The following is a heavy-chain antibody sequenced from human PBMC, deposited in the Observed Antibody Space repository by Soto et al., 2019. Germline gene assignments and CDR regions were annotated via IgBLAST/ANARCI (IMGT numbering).Heavy chain of an antibody. D-gene: IGHD3-10*01. Sequence: QVQLVESGGGVVQPGRSLRLSCAASGFTFSSYGIHWVRQAPGKGLEWVAVISYDGSNKYYADSVKGRFTISRDNSKNTLYLQMNSLRAEDTAVYYCAPWFGAFDYWGQGTRVTVSS. CDR1: GFTFSSYG. J-gene: IGHJ4*02. CDR3: APWFGAFDY. V-gene: IGHV3-30*03. CDR2: ISYDGSNK.